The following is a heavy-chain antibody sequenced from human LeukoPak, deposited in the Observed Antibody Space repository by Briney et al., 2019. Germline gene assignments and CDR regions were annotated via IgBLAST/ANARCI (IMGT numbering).Heavy chain of an antibody. J-gene: IGHJ3*02. CDR2: INHSGST. Sequence: PSETLSLTCAVYGGSFSGYYWSWIRQPPGKGLEWIGEINHSGSTNYNPSLKSRVTISVDTSKNQFSLKLSSVTAADTAVYYCARVAGNKRGEPEDIGVVPAVPGAFNIWGQGTMVTVSS. CDR3: ARVAGNKRGEPEDIGVVPAVPGAFNI. D-gene: IGHD2-2*01. CDR1: GGSFSGYY. V-gene: IGHV4-34*01.